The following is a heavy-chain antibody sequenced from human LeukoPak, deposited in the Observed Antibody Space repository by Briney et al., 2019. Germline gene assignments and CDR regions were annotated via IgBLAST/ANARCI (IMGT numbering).Heavy chain of an antibody. CDR2: IYYSGST. D-gene: IGHD3-10*01. V-gene: IGHV4-39*07. J-gene: IGHJ3*02. CDR3: ARGEPVLWFGDPPSVVGAFDI. Sequence: SETLSLTCTVSGGSISSSSYYWGWIRQPPGKGLEWIGSIYYSGSTYYNPSLKSRVTISVDTSKNQFSLKLSSVTAADTAVYYCARGEPVLWFGDPPSVVGAFDIWGQGTMVTVSS. CDR1: GGSISSSSYY.